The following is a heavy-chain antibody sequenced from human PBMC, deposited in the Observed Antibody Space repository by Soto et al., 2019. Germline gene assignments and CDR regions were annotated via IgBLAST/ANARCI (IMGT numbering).Heavy chain of an antibody. V-gene: IGHV3-30-3*01. Sequence: QVQLVESGGGVVQPGRCLRLSCAASGFTFSSYAMHWVRQAPGKGLEWVAVISYGGSNKHYADSVKGRFTISRDNSKNTLYLQMNSLRAEDTAVYYCAIDQRLERNSSSPHFDYWGQGTLVTVSS. CDR2: ISYGGSNK. J-gene: IGHJ4*02. D-gene: IGHD6-6*01. CDR1: GFTFSSYA. CDR3: AIDQRLERNSSSPHFDY.